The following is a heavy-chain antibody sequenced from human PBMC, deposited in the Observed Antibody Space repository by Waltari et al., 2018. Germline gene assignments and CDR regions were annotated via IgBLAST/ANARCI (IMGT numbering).Heavy chain of an antibody. D-gene: IGHD5-12*01. CDR1: GGSISSNPYY. CDR3: ARDVDMSFYYYMDV. CDR2: IYYSGST. J-gene: IGHJ6*03. V-gene: IGHV4-39*07. Sequence: QLQLQESGPRLVKPSETLALTCTVSGGSISSNPYYWGWIRRPPGKGLEWVGNIYYSGSTYYYPSLKSPVTISVDTSTTQLHLSLSSVTAAATAVYYCARDVDMSFYYYMDVWGKGTTVTISS.